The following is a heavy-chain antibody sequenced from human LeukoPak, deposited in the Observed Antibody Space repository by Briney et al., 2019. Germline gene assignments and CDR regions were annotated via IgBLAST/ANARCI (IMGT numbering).Heavy chain of an antibody. J-gene: IGHJ4*02. V-gene: IGHV3-23*01. CDR2: ISGSGGST. CDR1: GFTFSSYA. Sequence: GGSLRLSCAASGFTFSSYAMSWVRQAPGKGLEWVSAISGSGGSTYYADSVKGRFTISRDNSKNTLYLQMSSLRAEDTAVYYCAKIPLEYYDSSGPSDYWGQGTLVTVSS. D-gene: IGHD3-22*01. CDR3: AKIPLEYYDSSGPSDY.